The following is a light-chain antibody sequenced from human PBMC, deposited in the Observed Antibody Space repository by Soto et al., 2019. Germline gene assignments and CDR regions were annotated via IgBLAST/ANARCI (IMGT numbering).Light chain of an antibody. J-gene: IGLJ3*02. CDR2: EVS. CDR3: SSYTTTTRL. CDR1: SSDIGSNNY. Sequence: HSVLTQPASVSGSPGQSITISCTGTSSDIGSNNYVSWFQQRPGKAPTLIIYEVSNRPSGVSTHFSGSKSGNTASLTISGLLHEDEAEYYCSSYTTTTRLFGGGTKLTVL. V-gene: IGLV2-14*01.